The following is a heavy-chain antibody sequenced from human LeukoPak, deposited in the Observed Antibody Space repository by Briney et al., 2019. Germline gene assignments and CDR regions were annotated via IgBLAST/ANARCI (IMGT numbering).Heavy chain of an antibody. J-gene: IGHJ3*02. CDR2: INHSGRT. D-gene: IGHD3-3*01. CDR1: GGSFSGYY. V-gene: IGHV4-34*01. CDR3: ARSIYYDFWSGYPNAFDI. Sequence: SETLSLTCAVYGGSFSGYYWSWIRQPPGKGLEWIGEINHSGRTNYNPSLKSRVTVSVDTSKNQFSLKLSSVTAADTAVYYCARSIYYDFWSGYPNAFDIWGQGTMVTVSS.